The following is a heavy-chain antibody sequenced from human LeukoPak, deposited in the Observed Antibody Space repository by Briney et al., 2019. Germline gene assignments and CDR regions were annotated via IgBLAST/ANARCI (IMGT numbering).Heavy chain of an antibody. CDR3: ATYLEWLGD. J-gene: IGHJ4*02. D-gene: IGHD3-3*01. Sequence: SETLSLTCAVSNDSVSSRTWWGWIRQPPGKGLEWIGNIYYTGSTTCNPSLKSRVTMSVDRSKNQFSLKLTSVTAADTAVYYCATYLEWLGDWGQGTLVTVSS. CDR2: IYYTGST. V-gene: IGHV4-28*01. CDR1: NDSVSSRTW.